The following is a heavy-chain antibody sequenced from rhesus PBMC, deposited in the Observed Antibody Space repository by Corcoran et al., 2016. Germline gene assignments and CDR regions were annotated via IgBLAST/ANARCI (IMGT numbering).Heavy chain of an antibody. D-gene: IGHD4-29*01. J-gene: IGHJ1*01. Sequence: QVQLQESGPGLVKPSETLSLTCAVSGGSISDRYYWNWIRQPPGKGLEWIGNIYGNSATTNDSPSLRSPVTISKATSKNQLSLRLTAVRDADTAVYYCARGSSPTDYFEIWGQGALVTVS. CDR2: IYGNSATT. V-gene: IGHV4S9*01. CDR1: GGSISDRYY. CDR3: ARGSSPTDYFEI.